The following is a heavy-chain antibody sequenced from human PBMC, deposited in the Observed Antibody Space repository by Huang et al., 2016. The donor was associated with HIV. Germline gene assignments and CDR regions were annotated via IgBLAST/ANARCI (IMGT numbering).Heavy chain of an antibody. V-gene: IGHV1-8*02. D-gene: IGHD4-17*01. CDR1: GYTFTNYD. CDR3: ARSAYGDLDY. Sequence: QVHLVQSGAEVKKPGASVKVSCKASGYTFTNYDINWVRQAPGGGLEWRGWMNPNTGNTGFAKSFQGRVTMTRKTSITTAYMELTSLTSEDTAVYYCARSAYGDLDYWGLGTLVIVSS. CDR2: MNPNTGNT. J-gene: IGHJ4*02.